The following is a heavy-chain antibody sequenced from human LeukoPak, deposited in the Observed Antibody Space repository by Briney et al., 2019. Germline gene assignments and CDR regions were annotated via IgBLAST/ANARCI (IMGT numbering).Heavy chain of an antibody. J-gene: IGHJ6*03. CDR3: ARVPAATFRTYYYYYYMDV. V-gene: IGHV3-7*01. Sequence: PGGSLRLSCAASGFTFSSYGMHWVRQAPGKGLEWVANIKQDGSEKYYVDSVKGRFTISRDNAKNSLYLRMNSLRAEDTAVYHCARVPAATFRTYYYYYYMDVWGKGTTVTVSS. CDR2: IKQDGSEK. CDR1: GFTFSSYG. D-gene: IGHD2-2*01.